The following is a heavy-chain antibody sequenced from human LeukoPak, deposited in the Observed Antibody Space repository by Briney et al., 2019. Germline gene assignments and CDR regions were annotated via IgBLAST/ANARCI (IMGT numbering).Heavy chain of an antibody. CDR3: ARGMVAAYYYYYGMDV. CDR1: GGSISSYY. Sequence: SETLSLTCTVSGGSISSYYWSWIRQPPGKGLEWIGYIYYSGSTNYNPSLKSRVTISVDTSKSQFSLKLSSVTAADTAVYYCARGMVAAYYYYYGMDVWGQGTTVTVSS. V-gene: IGHV4-59*01. J-gene: IGHJ6*02. D-gene: IGHD2-15*01. CDR2: IYYSGST.